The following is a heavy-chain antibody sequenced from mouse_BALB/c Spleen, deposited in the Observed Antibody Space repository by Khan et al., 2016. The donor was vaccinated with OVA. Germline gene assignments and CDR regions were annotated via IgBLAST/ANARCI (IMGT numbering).Heavy chain of an antibody. D-gene: IGHD1-1*01. J-gene: IGHJ3*01. Sequence: VQLQQSGAELAKPGASVKMSCKASGYTFTSYWMHWVKQRPGQGLEWIGYINPSAGYTDYNQRLKDKATLTADKTSRTAYMQLSIRTSEESAAYYCANHGGSSAWLTYWGQGTLVTVSA. CDR2: INPSAGYT. V-gene: IGHV1-7*01. CDR1: GYTFTSYW. CDR3: ANHGGSSAWLTY.